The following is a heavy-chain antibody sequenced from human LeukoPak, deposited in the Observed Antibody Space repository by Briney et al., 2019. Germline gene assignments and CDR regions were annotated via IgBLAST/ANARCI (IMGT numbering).Heavy chain of an antibody. Sequence: PSETLSLTCTVSGGSLYNYYWNWIRQPPGMGLEWIGYIYYSGSTHYNSSLKSRVTISIDTSKNQFSLKLSSVTAADTAVYYCARGGSSWFDAFDIWGQGTMVTVSS. J-gene: IGHJ3*02. D-gene: IGHD6-13*01. V-gene: IGHV4-59*01. CDR2: IYYSGST. CDR1: GGSLYNYY. CDR3: ARGGSSWFDAFDI.